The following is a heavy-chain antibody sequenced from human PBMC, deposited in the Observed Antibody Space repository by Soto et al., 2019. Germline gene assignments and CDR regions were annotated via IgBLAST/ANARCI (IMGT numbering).Heavy chain of an antibody. Sequence: QVQLVESGGGVVQPGRSLRLSCAASGFTFSSYGMHWVRQAPGKGLECVAVIWYDGSNKYYADSVKGRFTISRDNSKNTRYRQMNSLRAEDTAVYYCARGSVRISVSGWFDPWGQGTLVTVSS. CDR1: GFTFSSYG. J-gene: IGHJ5*02. CDR3: ARGSVRISVSGWFDP. CDR2: IWYDGSNK. D-gene: IGHD2-8*01. V-gene: IGHV3-33*01.